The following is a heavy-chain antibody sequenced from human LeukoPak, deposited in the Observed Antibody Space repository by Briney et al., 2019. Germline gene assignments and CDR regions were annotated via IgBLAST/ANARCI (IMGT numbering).Heavy chain of an antibody. J-gene: IGHJ4*02. CDR2: IYYSGST. Sequence: PSETLSLTCTVSGGSIRGYYWSWIRRPPGKGLEWIGYIYYSGSTNYHPSLKSRVTISVDTSKNQFSLKLSSVTAADTAVYYCARLRGATKLFDYWGQGTLVTVSS. D-gene: IGHD1-26*01. V-gene: IGHV4-59*08. CDR3: ARLRGATKLFDY. CDR1: GGSIRGYY.